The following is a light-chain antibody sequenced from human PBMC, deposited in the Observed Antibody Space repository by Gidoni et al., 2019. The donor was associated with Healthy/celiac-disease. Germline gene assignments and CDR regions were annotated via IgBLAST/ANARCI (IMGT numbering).Light chain of an antibody. CDR3: MQALQTPWT. CDR2: LGS. J-gene: IGKJ1*01. CDR1: QSLLHSNGYNY. Sequence: DIVMTPSPLSLPGPPGEPASLSFRSSQSLLHSNGYNYLDWYLQKPGQSPQLLIYLGSNRASGVPDRFSGSGSGTDFTLKISRVEAEDVGVYYCMQALQTPWTFGQGTKVEIK. V-gene: IGKV2-28*01.